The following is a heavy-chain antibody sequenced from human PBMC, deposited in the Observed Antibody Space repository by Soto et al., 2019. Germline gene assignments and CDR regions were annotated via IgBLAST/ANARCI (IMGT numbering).Heavy chain of an antibody. CDR1: GFTFSSYA. CDR3: AKDGARRDCQTYGGFDI. V-gene: IGHV3-23*01. J-gene: IGHJ3*02. D-gene: IGHD2-15*01. CDR2: ISGSGGST. Sequence: QPGGSLRLSCAASGFTFSSYAMSWVRQAPGKGLEWVSAISGSGGSTYYADSVKGRFTISRDNSKNTLYLQMNSLRAEDTAVYYFAKDGARRDCQTYGGFDIWGQGTMVTVSS.